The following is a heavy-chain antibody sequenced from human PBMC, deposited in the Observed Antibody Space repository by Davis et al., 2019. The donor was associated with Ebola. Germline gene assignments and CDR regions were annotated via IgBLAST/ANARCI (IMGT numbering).Heavy chain of an antibody. V-gene: IGHV1-69*04. CDR3: ARDLGRYDDH. J-gene: IGHJ4*02. Sequence: AASVKVSCNASGGTFSTYDINWVRQAPGPGLEWMGRIIPMVGTATYAQKFQGRVTITADKSTSTAYMEMSGLRSEDTAVYYCARDLGRYDDHWGQGTLVTVSS. CDR2: IIPMVGTA. D-gene: IGHD1-26*01. CDR1: GGTFSTYD.